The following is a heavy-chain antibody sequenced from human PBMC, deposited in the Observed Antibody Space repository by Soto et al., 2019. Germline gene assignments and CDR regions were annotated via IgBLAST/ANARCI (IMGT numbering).Heavy chain of an antibody. J-gene: IGHJ4*02. CDR2: LVPLFGTP. V-gene: IGHV1-69*13. CDR3: ARQKRDTPMVPFDG. D-gene: IGHD5-18*01. CDR1: RGALDRDA. Sequence: ASVKVSCTASRGALDRDAINWVRQAPGHGLEWLGGLVPLFGTPNYAEKFQDRVTIAADESTNTTSLELRGLTSDDTAVYYCARQKRDTPMVPFDGWGQGTLVTVSS.